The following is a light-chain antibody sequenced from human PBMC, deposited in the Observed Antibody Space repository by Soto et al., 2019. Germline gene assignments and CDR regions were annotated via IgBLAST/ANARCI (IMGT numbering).Light chain of an antibody. CDR1: SNDVGAYNY. V-gene: IGLV2-8*01. J-gene: IGLJ1*01. CDR2: EVN. Sequence: QSVLTQPPSASGSPGQSVTISCTGTSNDVGAYNYVSWYQQHPGKAPKVMIYEVNKRPSGVPDRFSGSKSGNTASLTVSGLQAEEEADYYCSSFAVSNSFVFGTGTKVTVL. CDR3: SSFAVSNSFV.